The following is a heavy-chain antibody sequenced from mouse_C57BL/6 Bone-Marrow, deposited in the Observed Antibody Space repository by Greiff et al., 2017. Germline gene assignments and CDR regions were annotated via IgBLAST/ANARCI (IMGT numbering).Heavy chain of an antibody. CDR1: GYTFTSYW. J-gene: IGHJ2*01. V-gene: IGHV1-55*01. CDR2: IYPGSGST. Sequence: QVQLQQPGAELVKPGASVKMSCKASGYTFTSYWITWVKQRPGQGLEWIGGIYPGSGSTNYNEKFKGKATLTVDTSSSTAYMQLSSLTSEDAAVDYCARRGGCAYFDYWGQGTTLTVSS. CDR3: ARRGGCAYFDY.